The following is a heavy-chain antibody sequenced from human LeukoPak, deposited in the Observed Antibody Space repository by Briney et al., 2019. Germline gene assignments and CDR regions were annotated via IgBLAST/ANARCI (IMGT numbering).Heavy chain of an antibody. CDR3: ARGTVAVTRSHYYYGMDV. CDR1: GGTFSSYA. D-gene: IGHD6-19*01. Sequence: ASVKVSCKASGGTFSSYAISWVRQAPGQGLEWMGGIIPIFGTANYAQKFQGRVTITADESTSTAYMELSSLRSEDTAAYYCARGTVAVTRSHYYYGMDVWGQGTTVTVSS. J-gene: IGHJ6*02. V-gene: IGHV1-69*13. CDR2: IIPIFGTA.